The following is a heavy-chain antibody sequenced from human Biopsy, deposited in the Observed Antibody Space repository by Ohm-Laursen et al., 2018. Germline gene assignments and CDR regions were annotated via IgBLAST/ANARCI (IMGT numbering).Heavy chain of an antibody. V-gene: IGHV3-23*01. J-gene: IGHJ4*02. CDR1: GFTFHTYA. CDR2: INNDGGRT. Sequence: GSLRLSCAASGFTFHTYAMNWVRQAPGKGLEWVSGINNDGGRTDYADSVKGRFTISRDNSKNTLYLQMNSLRAEDTAIYYCAKVADYYNDSGFDDYWGQGTLVTVSS. D-gene: IGHD3-22*01. CDR3: AKVADYYNDSGFDDY.